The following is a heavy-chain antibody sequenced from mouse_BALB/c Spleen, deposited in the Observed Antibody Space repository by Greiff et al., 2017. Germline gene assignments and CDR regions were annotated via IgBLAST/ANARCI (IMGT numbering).Heavy chain of an antibody. J-gene: IGHJ1*01. CDR1: GFSLTSYG. Sequence: VKLMESGPGLVAPSQSLSITCTVSGFSLTSYGVHWVRQPPGKGLEWLGVIWAGGSTNYNSALMSRLSISKDNSKSQVFLQMNSLQTDDTAMYYCARGLRRGYFDVWGAGTTVTVSS. CDR3: ARGLRRGYFDV. D-gene: IGHD2-2*01. CDR2: IWAGGST. V-gene: IGHV2-9*02.